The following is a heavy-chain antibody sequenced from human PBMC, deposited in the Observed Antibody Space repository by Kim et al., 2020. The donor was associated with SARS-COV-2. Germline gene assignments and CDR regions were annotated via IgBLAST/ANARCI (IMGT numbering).Heavy chain of an antibody. Sequence: GGSLRLSCAASGFTFSSYGMHWVRQAPGKGLEWVAVISYDGSNKYYADSVKGRFTISRDNSKNTLYLQMNSLRAEDTAVYYCAKDTGYYTGSFGMDVWGQGTTVTVSS. CDR2: ISYDGSNK. D-gene: IGHD3-3*01. CDR1: GFTFSSYG. CDR3: AKDTGYYTGSFGMDV. V-gene: IGHV3-30*18. J-gene: IGHJ6*02.